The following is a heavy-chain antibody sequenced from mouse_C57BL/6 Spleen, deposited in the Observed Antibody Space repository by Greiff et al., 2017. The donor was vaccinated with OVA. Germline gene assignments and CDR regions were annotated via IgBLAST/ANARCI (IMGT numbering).Heavy chain of an antibody. D-gene: IGHD2-4*01. CDR1: GYTFTSYD. Sequence: QVQLKESGPELVKPGASVKLSCKASGYTFTSYDINWVKQRPGQGLEWIGWIYPRDGSTKYNEKFKGKATLTVDTSSSTAYMELHSLTSEDSAVYFCARLGYDYDGTSTFDYWGQGTTLTVSS. V-gene: IGHV1-85*01. CDR2: IYPRDGST. CDR3: ARLGYDYDGTSTFDY. J-gene: IGHJ2*01.